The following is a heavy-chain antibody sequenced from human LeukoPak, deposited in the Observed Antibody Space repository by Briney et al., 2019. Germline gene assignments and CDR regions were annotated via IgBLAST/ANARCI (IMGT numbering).Heavy chain of an antibody. J-gene: IGHJ6*03. CDR1: GFTFSSYE. CDR2: ISSSSSTI. V-gene: IGHV3-48*01. CDR3: ARDPNYYYYMDV. Sequence: AGGSLRLSCAASGFTFSSYEMNWVRQAPGKGLEWVSYISSSSSTIYYADSVKGRFTISRDNTKNSLYLQMNSLRAEDTAVYYCARDPNYYYYMDVWGKGTTVTVSS.